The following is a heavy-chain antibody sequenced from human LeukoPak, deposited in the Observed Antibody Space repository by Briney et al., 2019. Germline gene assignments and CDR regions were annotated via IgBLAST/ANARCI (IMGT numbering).Heavy chain of an antibody. V-gene: IGHV4-30-2*01. D-gene: IGHD3-22*01. Sequence: PSETLSLTCAVSGGSISSGGYSWSWIRQPPGKGLEWIGYIYHSGSTYYNPSLKSRVTISVDRSKNQFSLKLSSVTAADTAVYYCASDSFYDSSGYYRDYWGQGTLVTVSS. J-gene: IGHJ4*02. CDR3: ASDSFYDSSGYYRDY. CDR2: IYHSGST. CDR1: GGSISSGGYS.